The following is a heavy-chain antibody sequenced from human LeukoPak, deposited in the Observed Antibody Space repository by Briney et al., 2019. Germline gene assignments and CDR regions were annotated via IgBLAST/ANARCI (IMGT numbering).Heavy chain of an antibody. D-gene: IGHD1-26*01. J-gene: IGHJ3*02. V-gene: IGHV4-59*08. CDR3: ARQDSGTYLNPLDI. Sequence: SETLSLTCIVSGGSISSYYWSWIRQPPGKGLEWIGYIYYTGSTNYNPSLKSRATISVDTSKNQLSLKLRSATAADTAVYYCARQDSGTYLNPLDIWGQGTVVTVSS. CDR2: IYYTGST. CDR1: GGSISSYY.